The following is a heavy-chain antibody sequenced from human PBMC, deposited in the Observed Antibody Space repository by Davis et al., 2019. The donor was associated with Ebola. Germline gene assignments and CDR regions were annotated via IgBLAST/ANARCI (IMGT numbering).Heavy chain of an antibody. CDR1: GYTFTSYA. J-gene: IGHJ5*02. CDR2: IIPILGIA. V-gene: IGHV1-69*04. CDR3: ARDGGPGYSSSWYRGGNWFDP. Sequence: SVKVSCKASGYTFTSYAISWVRQAPGQGLEWMGRIIPILGIANYAQKFQGRVTITADESTSTAYMELSSLRSEDTAVYYCARDGGPGYSSSWYRGGNWFDPWGQGTLVTVSS. D-gene: IGHD6-13*01.